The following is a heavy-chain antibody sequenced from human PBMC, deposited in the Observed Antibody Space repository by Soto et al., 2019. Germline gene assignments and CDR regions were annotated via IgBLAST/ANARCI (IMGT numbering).Heavy chain of an antibody. J-gene: IGHJ3*02. CDR2: ISGSGGST. Sequence: GGSLRLSCAASGFTFSSYAMSWVRQAPGKGLEWVSAISGSGGSTYYADSVKGRFTISRDNSKNTLYLQMNSLRAEDTAVYYCVKPGVSFGGVIDAFDIWGQGTMVTVSS. CDR1: GFTFSSYA. D-gene: IGHD3-16*01. CDR3: VKPGVSFGGVIDAFDI. V-gene: IGHV3-23*01.